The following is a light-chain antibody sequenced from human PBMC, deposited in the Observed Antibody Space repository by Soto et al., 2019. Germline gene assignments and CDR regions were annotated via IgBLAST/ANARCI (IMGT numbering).Light chain of an antibody. CDR1: QRISFN. CDR2: DAS. J-gene: IGKJ5*01. V-gene: IGKV3-11*01. CDR3: QQRSNWPPIT. Sequence: IGLTQPPGTLSVSPADRVTLSCRPIQRISFNLAWYQHKPGQAPRLLIHDASTRATGVPARFSGSGSGTDFTLTISSLEPEDFAVYYCQQRSNWPPITFGQGTRLEIK.